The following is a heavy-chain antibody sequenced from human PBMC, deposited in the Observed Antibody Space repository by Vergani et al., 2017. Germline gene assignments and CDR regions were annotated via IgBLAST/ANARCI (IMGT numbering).Heavy chain of an antibody. V-gene: IGHV4-59*01. CDR3: ATSRRANPNYFDY. Sequence: QVQLQESGPGLVKPSETLSLTCTVSGGSISSYYWSWIRQPPGKGLEWIGYIYYSGSTNYNPSLKSRVTISVDTSKNQFSLKLSSVTAPDTAVYYCATSRRANPNYFDYWGQGTLVTVSS. CDR1: GGSISSYY. J-gene: IGHJ4*02. CDR2: IYYSGST.